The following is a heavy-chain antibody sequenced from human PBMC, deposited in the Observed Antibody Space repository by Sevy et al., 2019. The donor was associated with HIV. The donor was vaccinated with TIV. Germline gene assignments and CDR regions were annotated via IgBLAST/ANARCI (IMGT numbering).Heavy chain of an antibody. D-gene: IGHD4-17*01. Sequence: ETLSLTCAVSGGSISSGGYSWSWIRQPPGKGLEWIGYIFHSGSTYSNPSLKSRVTISADRSKNQFSLKLSSVTAADTAVYYCARVAPVNYYYGMDVWGQGTTVTVSS. CDR3: ARVAPVNYYYGMDV. V-gene: IGHV4-30-2*01. CDR2: IFHSGST. J-gene: IGHJ6*02. CDR1: GGSISSGGYS.